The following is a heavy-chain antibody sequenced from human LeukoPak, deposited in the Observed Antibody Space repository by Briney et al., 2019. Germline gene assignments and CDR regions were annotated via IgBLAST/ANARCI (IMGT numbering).Heavy chain of an antibody. CDR2: IKPDGSEK. CDR3: ARHLTYFDY. Sequence: GGSLRLSCAASGFTFSSYLMSWVRQAPGKGVEGVANIKPDGSEKYYVASVKGRFSISRDNAKNSLYLQMNSLRAEDTAIYYCARHLTYFDYWGQGTLVTVSS. J-gene: IGHJ4*02. V-gene: IGHV3-7*01. CDR1: GFTFSSYL.